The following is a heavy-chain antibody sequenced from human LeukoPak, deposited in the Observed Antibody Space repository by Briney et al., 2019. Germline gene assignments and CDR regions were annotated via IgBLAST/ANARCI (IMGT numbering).Heavy chain of an antibody. D-gene: IGHD5-18*01. CDR2: ISAYNGNT. Sequence: ASVKVSCKSSGYTFTSYGISWVRQAPGQGLEWMGWISAYNGNTNYAQKLQGRVTMTTDTSTSTAYMELRSLRSDDTAVYYCARDRDSYGYYYYYMDVWGKGTTVTISS. V-gene: IGHV1-18*01. J-gene: IGHJ6*03. CDR3: ARDRDSYGYYYYYMDV. CDR1: GYTFTSYG.